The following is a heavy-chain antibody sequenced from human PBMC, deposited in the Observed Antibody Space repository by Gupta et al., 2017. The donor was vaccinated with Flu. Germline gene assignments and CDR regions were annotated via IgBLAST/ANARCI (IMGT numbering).Heavy chain of an antibody. Sequence: EVRLLESGGGLEQPGGSLRLSCTASGFTFTNYAMSWVRQAPGTGLQWVSSVSCTGGSAFYADSVKGRFTISRDNSKKTVYLQMNDLRAEDTAVYYCAKDQSADSTGSDAFGVWGQGTMVNVSS. J-gene: IGHJ3*01. V-gene: IGHV3-23*01. CDR2: VSCTGGSA. D-gene: IGHD3-22*01. CDR1: GFTFTNYA. CDR3: AKDQSADSTGSDAFGV.